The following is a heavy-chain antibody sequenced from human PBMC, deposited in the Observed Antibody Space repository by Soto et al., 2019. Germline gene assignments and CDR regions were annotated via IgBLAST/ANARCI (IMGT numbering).Heavy chain of an antibody. CDR3: SQRRYCTNGVCYTGGMGDAFDI. Sequence: GASVKVSCKASGYTFTSYDINWVRQATGQGLEWMGWMNPNSGNTGYAQKFQGRVTMTRNTSISTAYMELSSLRSEDTAVYYCSQRRYCTNGVCYTGGMGDAFDIWGQGTTVTV. CDR1: GYTFTSYD. CDR2: MNPNSGNT. V-gene: IGHV1-8*01. D-gene: IGHD2-8*01. J-gene: IGHJ3*02.